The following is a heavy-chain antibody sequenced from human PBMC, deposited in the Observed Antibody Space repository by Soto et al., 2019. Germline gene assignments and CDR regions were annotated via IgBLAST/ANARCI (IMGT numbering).Heavy chain of an antibody. Sequence: FTFRNDGIIWGRQAPEKGLEWVSGFRTSGDGGTTYYADSVKGRFTISRDNSKNMLFLQMNSLRAEDTAIYYCAKKVNSGPGSQYFDYWGHGTLVTVSS. V-gene: IGHV3-23*01. CDR2: FRTSGDGGTT. D-gene: IGHD3-10*01. J-gene: IGHJ4*01. CDR1: FTFRNDG. CDR3: AKKVNSGPGSQYFDY.